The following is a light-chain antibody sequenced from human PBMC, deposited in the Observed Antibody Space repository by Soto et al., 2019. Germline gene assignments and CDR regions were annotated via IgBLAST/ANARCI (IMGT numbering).Light chain of an antibody. J-gene: IGKJ5*01. CDR2: GAS. CDR3: QQYGSSHT. V-gene: IGKV3-20*01. Sequence: EIVFPHAPYALSVSPEKRATLSCRASQSVTSTYLAWYQQKPGQAPRLLIYGASSRAIGIPDRFSGSVSGSDFILTINRLEPEDFAVYYCQQYGSSHTFGQGTRLEIK. CDR1: QSVTSTY.